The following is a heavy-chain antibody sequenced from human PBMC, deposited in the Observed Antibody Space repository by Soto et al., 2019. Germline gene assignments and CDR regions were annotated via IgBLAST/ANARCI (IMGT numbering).Heavy chain of an antibody. CDR3: AIRGDNHHDSSAYFMPFDF. CDR2: FIPVFGAA. Sequence: ASVRVSFGTAGCSVSGYALSLVRLAPGHGLEWMGGFIPVFGAAMYSDKFRGRIILSVDETTQTGFMELTSLTSHDTAVYFCAIRGDNHHDSSAYFMPFDFWGQGTLVTVSS. J-gene: IGHJ4*02. CDR1: GCSVSGYA. D-gene: IGHD3-22*01. V-gene: IGHV1-69*13.